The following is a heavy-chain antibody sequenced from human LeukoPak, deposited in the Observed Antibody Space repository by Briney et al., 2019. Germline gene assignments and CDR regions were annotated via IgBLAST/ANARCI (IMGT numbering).Heavy chain of an antibody. CDR1: GFTFSSYA. D-gene: IGHD2-8*01. CDR3: AKDQGNIVLMVYAHFDY. CDR2: ISGSGGST. Sequence: PGGSLRLSCAASGFTFSSYAMSWVRQAPGKGLEWVSAISGSGGSTYYADSVKGRFTISRDNSKNTLYLQMNSLRAEDTAVYYSAKDQGNIVLMVYAHFDYWGQGTLVTVSS. V-gene: IGHV3-23*01. J-gene: IGHJ4*02.